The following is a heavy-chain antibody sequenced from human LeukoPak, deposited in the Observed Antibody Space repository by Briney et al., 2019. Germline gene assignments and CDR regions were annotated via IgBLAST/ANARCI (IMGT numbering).Heavy chain of an antibody. CDR3: ATLSLDSSGYHDY. CDR2: IYHSGST. CDR1: GGSISSYY. D-gene: IGHD3-22*01. Sequence: SETLSLTCTVSGGSISSYYWGWIRQPPGKGLEWIGSIYHSGSTYYNPSLKSRVTISVDTSKNQFSLKLSSVTAADTAVYYCATLSLDSSGYHDYWGQGTLVTVSS. J-gene: IGHJ4*02. V-gene: IGHV4-38-2*02.